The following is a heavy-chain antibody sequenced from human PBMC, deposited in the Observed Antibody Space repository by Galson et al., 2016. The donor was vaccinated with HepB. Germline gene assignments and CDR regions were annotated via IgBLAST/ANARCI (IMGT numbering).Heavy chain of an antibody. CDR3: ARRVDSSSWFHY. J-gene: IGHJ4*02. CDR2: ISSSDNSPYT. V-gene: IGHV3-11*03. D-gene: IGHD5-12*01. Sequence: SLRLSCAASGFSFSDYSMSWIRQAPGKGLEWVSYISSSDNSPYTSYADSVKGRFSISRDNAKNSLYLQMNSLRAEDTAVYFCARRVDSSSWFHYWGQGTLVTVSS. CDR1: GFSFSDYS.